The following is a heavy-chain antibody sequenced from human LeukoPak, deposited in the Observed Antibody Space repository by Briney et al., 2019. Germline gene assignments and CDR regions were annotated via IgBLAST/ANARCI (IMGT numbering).Heavy chain of an antibody. J-gene: IGHJ5*02. D-gene: IGHD3-10*01. CDR1: GGPISSYY. CDR3: AREKYYYGSGSYGLSWFDP. Sequence: PSETLSLTCTVSGGPISSYYWSWIRQPPGKGLEWIGYIYYSGNTNYNPSLKSRVTISVDTSKNQFSLKPSSVTAADTAVYYCAREKYYYGSGSYGLSWFDPWGQGTLVTVSS. V-gene: IGHV4-59*01. CDR2: IYYSGNT.